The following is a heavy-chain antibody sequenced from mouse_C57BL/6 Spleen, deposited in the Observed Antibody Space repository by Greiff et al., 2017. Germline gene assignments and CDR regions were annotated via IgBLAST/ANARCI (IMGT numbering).Heavy chain of an antibody. CDR1: GFTFSSYT. V-gene: IGHV5-9*01. CDR2: ISGGGGNT. CDR3: AGIYYGNYGAMDY. D-gene: IGHD2-1*01. J-gene: IGHJ4*01. Sequence: EVQGVESGGGLVKPGGSLKLSCAASGFTFSSYTMSWVRQTPEKRLEWVATISGGGGNTYYPDSVKGRFTISRDNAKNTLYLQMSSLRSEDTALYYCAGIYYGNYGAMDYWGQGTSVTVSS.